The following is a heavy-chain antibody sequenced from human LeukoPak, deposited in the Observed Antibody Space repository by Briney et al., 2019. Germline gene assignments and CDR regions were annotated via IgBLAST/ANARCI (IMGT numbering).Heavy chain of an antibody. CDR1: GFSLSRYS. D-gene: IGHD1-26*01. J-gene: IGHJ3*02. V-gene: IGHV3-48*01. Sequence: PGGSLRLSCAASGFSLSRYSMNWVRQAPGKGLEWTSYISSTGTTIYYADSVKGRFTISRDNAKNSLYLQMSSLRAEDTAVYYCAREGGLVGAAKGAFDIWGQGTMVTVSS. CDR2: ISSTGTTI. CDR3: AREGGLVGAAKGAFDI.